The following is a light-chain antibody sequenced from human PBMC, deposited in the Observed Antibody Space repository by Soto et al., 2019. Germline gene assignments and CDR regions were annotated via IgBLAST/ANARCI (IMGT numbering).Light chain of an antibody. J-gene: IGKJ2*01. Sequence: ELVMTQSPATLSVSPGERATVSGRASQSVSSILAWYQQNPGQAPRLLIYGASTRATGIPARFSGSGSGTEFTLTISILQSEDFAVYYCQQYNNWPLTFGQGTKLESK. CDR1: QSVSSI. CDR3: QQYNNWPLT. V-gene: IGKV3-15*01. CDR2: GAS.